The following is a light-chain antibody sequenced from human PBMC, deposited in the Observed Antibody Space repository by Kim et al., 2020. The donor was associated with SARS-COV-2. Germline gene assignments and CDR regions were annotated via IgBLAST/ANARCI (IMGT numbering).Light chain of an antibody. CDR3: QQYVVHPYT. V-gene: IGKV1-9*01. CDR1: QSITSY. CDR2: GAS. Sequence: QMTQSPSSLSASVGDRVTITCRATQSITSYLAWSQQKPGKAPQLLIYGASTLHAGVPSRFSGRGSGTDFTLTINTLQSEDFATYLCQQYVVHPYTLGQGTKLEI. J-gene: IGKJ2*01.